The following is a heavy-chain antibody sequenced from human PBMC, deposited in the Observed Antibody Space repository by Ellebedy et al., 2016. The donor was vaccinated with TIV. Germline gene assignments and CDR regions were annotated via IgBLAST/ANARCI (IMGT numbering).Heavy chain of an antibody. CDR2: IYYSGST. Sequence: SETLSLXXTVSGGSISSGGYYWSWIRQHPGKGLEWIGYIYYSGSTYYNPSLKSRVTISVDTSKNQFSLKLSSVTAADTAVYYCARDLPLYNWNYGYYYYGMDVWGQGTTVTVSS. J-gene: IGHJ6*02. CDR1: GGSISSGGYY. V-gene: IGHV4-31*03. D-gene: IGHD1-7*01. CDR3: ARDLPLYNWNYGYYYYGMDV.